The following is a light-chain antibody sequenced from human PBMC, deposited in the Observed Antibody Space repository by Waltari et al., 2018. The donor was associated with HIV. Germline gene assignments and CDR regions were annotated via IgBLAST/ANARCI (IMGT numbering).Light chain of an antibody. Sequence: QSALTQPASVSGSPGQSITISCTGTSSDVGGYNYVSWYQQHPGKAPKLMIYEVSNRPSGVSNRFSGSSSGTTVTLTISGVQSEDEADYYCQSADTGGTRVFGPGTKVTVL. J-gene: IGLJ1*01. CDR2: EVS. CDR3: QSADTGGTRV. CDR1: SSDVGGYNY. V-gene: IGLV2-14*01.